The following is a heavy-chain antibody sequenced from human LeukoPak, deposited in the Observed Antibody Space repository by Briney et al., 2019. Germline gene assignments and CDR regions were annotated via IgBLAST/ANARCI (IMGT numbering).Heavy chain of an antibody. CDR1: GYTFSGYY. V-gene: IGHV1-2*02. Sequence: ASVKVSCKASGYTFSGYYIHWVRQAPGQGLEWMGWINPNSGSTTYAQQFQGRVTMTRDKSISTAYMEVTRLGSDDTAVYYCARDSGGSSCEFDYWGQGTLVTVSS. D-gene: IGHD2-15*01. CDR2: INPNSGST. J-gene: IGHJ4*02. CDR3: ARDSGGSSCEFDY.